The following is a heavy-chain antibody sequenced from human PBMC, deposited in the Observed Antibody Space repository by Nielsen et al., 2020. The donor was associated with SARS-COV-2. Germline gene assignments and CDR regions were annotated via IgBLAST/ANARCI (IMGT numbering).Heavy chain of an antibody. V-gene: IGHV3-21*03. CDR1: GFTFSTYS. CDR3: ARDFRSDYYDTNGYPLGTGFDC. Sequence: GESLKISCAASGFTFSTYSMNWVRQAPGKGLEWVSSISSSSSYMYYADSVKGRFAISRDHAKNSLYLLMNSLRAEDTAVYYCARDFRSDYYDTNGYPLGTGFDCWGQGTLVTVSS. D-gene: IGHD3-22*01. J-gene: IGHJ4*02. CDR2: ISSSSSYM.